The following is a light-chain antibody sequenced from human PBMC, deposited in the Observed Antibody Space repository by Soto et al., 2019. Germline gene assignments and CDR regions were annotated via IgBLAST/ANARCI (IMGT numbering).Light chain of an antibody. Sequence: EIVMTQSPATLSVSPGETASLSCRASQSAGNFLAWYQQKPGQPPRLLIYDAFIRASGVPDRFSGSGSGTDFTLTISRLEPEDFAVYYCQVYTSLPQTFGQGTKVDIK. J-gene: IGKJ1*01. V-gene: IGKV3-20*01. CDR1: QSAGNF. CDR2: DAF. CDR3: QVYTSLPQT.